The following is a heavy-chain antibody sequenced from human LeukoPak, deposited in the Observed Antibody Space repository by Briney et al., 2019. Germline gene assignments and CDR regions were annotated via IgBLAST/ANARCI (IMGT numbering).Heavy chain of an antibody. D-gene: IGHD3-22*01. CDR2: IWYDGSNK. J-gene: IGHJ3*02. Sequence: GGSLRLSCAASGFTFSSFGMHWVRQAPGKGLEWLAVIWYDGSNKYYADSVKGQFTISRDNSKNTLYLQMNSLRAEDTAVYYCATDWDSSGSSAFDIWGQGTMVTVSS. CDR1: GFTFSSFG. V-gene: IGHV3-33*01. CDR3: ATDWDSSGSSAFDI.